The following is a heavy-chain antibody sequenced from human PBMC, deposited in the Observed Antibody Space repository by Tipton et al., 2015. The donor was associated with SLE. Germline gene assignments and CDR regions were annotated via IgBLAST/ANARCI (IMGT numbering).Heavy chain of an antibody. Sequence: SLRLSCAASGFTFSSYWMHWVRQAPGKGLVWVSRINSDGSSTSYADSVKGRFTISRDNAKNTLYLQMNSLRAEDTAVYYCARGGDSKAFDIWGQGTMVTVSS. CDR2: INSDGSST. J-gene: IGHJ3*02. CDR1: GFTFSSYW. V-gene: IGHV3-74*01. CDR3: ARGGDSKAFDI. D-gene: IGHD3-16*01.